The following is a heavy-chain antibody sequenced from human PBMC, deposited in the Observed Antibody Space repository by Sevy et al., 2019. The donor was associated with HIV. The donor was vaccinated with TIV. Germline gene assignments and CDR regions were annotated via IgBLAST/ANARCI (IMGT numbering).Heavy chain of an antibody. D-gene: IGHD3-3*01. CDR1: GFTFDDYA. CDR3: AKDRYYDFWSGYFGY. CDR2: ISWNSGSI. Sequence: LRLSCAASGFTFDDYAMHWVRQAPGKGLEWVSGISWNSGSIGYADSVKGRFTISRDNAKNSLYLQMNSLRAEDTALYYCAKDRYYDFWSGYFGYWGQGTLVTVSS. V-gene: IGHV3-9*01. J-gene: IGHJ4*02.